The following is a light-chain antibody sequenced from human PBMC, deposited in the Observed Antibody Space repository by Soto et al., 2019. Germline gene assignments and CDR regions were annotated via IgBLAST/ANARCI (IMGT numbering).Light chain of an antibody. J-gene: IGKJ1*01. CDR2: GAS. CDR3: QQYGSSGT. Sequence: EIVMRQSLATLSVSPGERATLSFRASQSVSTNLAWYQQKPGQAPRLLIYGASNRATGIPDRFSGSGSGTDFTLTISRLEPEDFAVYYGQQYGSSGTFGQGTKVHI. CDR1: QSVSTN. V-gene: IGKV3-20*01.